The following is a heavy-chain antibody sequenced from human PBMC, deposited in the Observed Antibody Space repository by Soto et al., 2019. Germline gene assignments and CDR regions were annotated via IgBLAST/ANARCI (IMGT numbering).Heavy chain of an antibody. V-gene: IGHV1-18*01. D-gene: IGHD3-10*01. CDR2: ISAYNGNT. J-gene: IGHJ6*02. CDR3: ARWATDYYGSGSYFYYGMDV. CDR1: GYTFTSYA. Sequence: GASVKVSCKASGYTFTSYAMHWVRQAPGQRLEWMGWISAYNGNTNYAQKLQGRVTMTTDTSTSTAYMELRSLRSDDTAVYYCARWATDYYGSGSYFYYGMDVRGQGTTVTVSS.